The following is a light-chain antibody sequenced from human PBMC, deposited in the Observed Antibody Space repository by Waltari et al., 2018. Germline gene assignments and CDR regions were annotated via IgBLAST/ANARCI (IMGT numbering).Light chain of an antibody. Sequence: QSALTQPASVSGSPGQSITISCTGTNSDAGAYNYVSWYQQHPGKVPKVMIYDVRNRPSGVSNRFAGSKSCNTAALTICRLQAEDEADYYCSSYTTSGTVVFGGGTKVTVL. CDR1: NSDAGAYNY. CDR2: DVR. CDR3: SSYTTSGTVV. V-gene: IGLV2-14*03. J-gene: IGLJ2*01.